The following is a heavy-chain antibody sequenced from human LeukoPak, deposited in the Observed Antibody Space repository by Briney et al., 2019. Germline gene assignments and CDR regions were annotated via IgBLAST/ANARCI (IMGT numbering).Heavy chain of an antibody. CDR3: ARGGSSGYYMGVDYSVDY. D-gene: IGHD3-22*01. Sequence: SETLSLTCTVSGGSITTNNYYWGWIRQPPGKGLERIEMIFYSGSTYYIPSLKSRVTISVDTSKNQFSLKLSSVTAADTARYYYARGGSSGYYMGVDYSVDYWGQGTLVTVSS. CDR2: IFYSGST. CDR1: GGSITTNNYY. J-gene: IGHJ4*02. V-gene: IGHV4-39*07.